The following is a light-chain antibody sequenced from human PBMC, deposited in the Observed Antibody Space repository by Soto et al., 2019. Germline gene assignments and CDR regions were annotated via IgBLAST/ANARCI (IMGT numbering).Light chain of an antibody. CDR2: EVS. J-gene: IGLJ3*02. V-gene: IGLV2-14*01. CDR3: SSYTTSGTPV. Sequence: QSALTQPASVSGSPGQTITISCTGTSSDVGGYNYLSWYQQHPGKAPKVMIYEVSNRPSGVSNRFSGSKSGNTASLTISGRQAGDEADYFCSSYTTSGTPVFGGGTKLTVL. CDR1: SSDVGGYNY.